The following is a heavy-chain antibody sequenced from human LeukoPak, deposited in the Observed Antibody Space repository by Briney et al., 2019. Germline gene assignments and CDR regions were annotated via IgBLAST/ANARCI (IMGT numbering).Heavy chain of an antibody. CDR1: GGSISSYY. Sequence: SETLSLTCTASGGSISSYYWNWIRQPAGKGLEWIGHIYTSGSTTYNPSLKSRVTMSVDTSKNQFSLKLSSVTAADTAVYYCARGLTTMIGKGWFDPWGQGTLVTVSS. J-gene: IGHJ5*02. CDR3: ARGLTTMIGKGWFDP. CDR2: IYTSGST. D-gene: IGHD3-22*01. V-gene: IGHV4-4*07.